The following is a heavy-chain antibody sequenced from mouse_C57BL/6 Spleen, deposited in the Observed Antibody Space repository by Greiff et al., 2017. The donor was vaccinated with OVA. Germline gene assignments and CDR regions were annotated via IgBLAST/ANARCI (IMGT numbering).Heavy chain of an antibody. Sequence: EVQLQESGPELVKPGASVKMSCKASGYTFTDYNMHWVKQSHGKSLEWIGYINPNNGGTSYNQKFKGKATLTVNKSSSTAYMELRSLTSEDSAVYYCARGGRYDYDGLDYWGQGTTLTVSS. CDR3: ARGGRYDYDGLDY. V-gene: IGHV1-22*01. J-gene: IGHJ2*01. CDR2: INPNNGGT. D-gene: IGHD2-4*01. CDR1: GYTFTDYN.